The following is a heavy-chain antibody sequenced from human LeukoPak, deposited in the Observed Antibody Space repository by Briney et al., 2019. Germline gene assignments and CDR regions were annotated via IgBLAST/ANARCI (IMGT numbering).Heavy chain of an antibody. J-gene: IGHJ1*01. D-gene: IGHD6-19*01. CDR1: RYTFSTYA. V-gene: IGHV3-30-3*01. CDR2: ISNDGTNE. Sequence: GGSLRLSCAASRYTFSTYAMHWVRQAPGKGLEWVAGISNDGTNEDHADSVKGRFTISRDNSKNTLYLQMNSLRAEDTAIYYCARDRIAVAGMGAFQHWGQGTLVTVSS. CDR3: ARDRIAVAGMGAFQH.